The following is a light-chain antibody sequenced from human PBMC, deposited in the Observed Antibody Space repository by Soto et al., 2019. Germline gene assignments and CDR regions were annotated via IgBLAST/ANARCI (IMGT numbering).Light chain of an antibody. Sequence: DIPMTQSPSSVSASVGDRVTITCRASQSISGWLAWYHQKPGKAPKLLIYAASNLQSGVPSRFSGSGSGTDFTLTISSLQPEDFATYYCQQANSFPTTFGQGTKVEIK. CDR3: QQANSFPTT. CDR2: AAS. V-gene: IGKV1-12*01. J-gene: IGKJ1*01. CDR1: QSISGW.